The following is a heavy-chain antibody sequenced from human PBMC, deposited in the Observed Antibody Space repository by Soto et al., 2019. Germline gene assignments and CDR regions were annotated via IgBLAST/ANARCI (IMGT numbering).Heavy chain of an antibody. D-gene: IGHD6-6*01. Sequence: VASVKVSCKASGYTFTSYGITWVRQAPGQGLEWMGWISDYNGNTNYAQKLQGRVTLTTDTSTSTAYMELRSLRSDDTAVYYCARDLPGVYSSSSGFDPWGQGTLVTVSS. CDR3: ARDLPGVYSSSSGFDP. CDR1: GYTFTSYG. CDR2: ISDYNGNT. V-gene: IGHV1-18*04. J-gene: IGHJ5*02.